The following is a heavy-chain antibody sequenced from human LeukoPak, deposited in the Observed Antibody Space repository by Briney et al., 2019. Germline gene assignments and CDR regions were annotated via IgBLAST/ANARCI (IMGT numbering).Heavy chain of an antibody. V-gene: IGHV4-34*01. CDR2: INHSGST. D-gene: IGHD2-15*01. J-gene: IGHJ4*02. Sequence: SETLSLTCAVYGGSFSGYSWSWIRQPPGKGLEWIGEINHSGSTNYIPSLKSRVTISLDTSKNQFSLKLSSVTAADTAVYYCARVRCSEGKCNFFDYWGQGTLVTVSS. CDR3: ARVRCSEGKCNFFDY. CDR1: GGSFSGYS.